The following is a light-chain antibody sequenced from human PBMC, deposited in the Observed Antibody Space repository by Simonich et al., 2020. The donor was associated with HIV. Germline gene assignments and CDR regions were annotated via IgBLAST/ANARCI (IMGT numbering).Light chain of an antibody. CDR1: QSVLYSSNNKNS. Sequence: DIVMTQSPESLAVSLGERATINCKSSQSVLYSSNNKNSLPGYQQKQGQPPKLLSYWTSTRESGVPDRFSGSGSETDFTRTISSLQAEDVAVYYCQQYFRTPLAFGQGTKLEIK. CDR3: QQYFRTPLA. V-gene: IGKV4-1*01. CDR2: WTS. J-gene: IGKJ2*01.